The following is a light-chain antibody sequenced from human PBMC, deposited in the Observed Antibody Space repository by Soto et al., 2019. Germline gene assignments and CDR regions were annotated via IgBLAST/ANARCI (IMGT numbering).Light chain of an antibody. Sequence: QSALTQPASVSGSPGQSITISCTGTSSDVGGYNYVSWYQQHPGKAPKLMIYEVSNRPSGVSNRFSGSKSGNTASLTISGLQPEDEADYFCSSYGSTSTSYVFGTGTKVTVL. V-gene: IGLV2-14*01. J-gene: IGLJ1*01. CDR3: SSYGSTSTSYV. CDR1: SSDVGGYNY. CDR2: EVS.